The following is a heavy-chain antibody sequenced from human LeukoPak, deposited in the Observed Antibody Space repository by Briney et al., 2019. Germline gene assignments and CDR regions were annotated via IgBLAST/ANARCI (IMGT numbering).Heavy chain of an antibody. D-gene: IGHD2-21*02. J-gene: IGHJ5*02. CDR1: GASMTSYY. V-gene: IGHV4-4*07. CDR3: ARRVTSNWFDP. Sequence: SETLSLTCTVSGASMTSYYWSWIRQAAGKELEWIGRIYTSGFTNFNPSLESRVTVSVDTSKNQFSLKLSSVTAGDTAVYYCARRVTSNWFDPWGQGTLVTVSS. CDR2: IYTSGFT.